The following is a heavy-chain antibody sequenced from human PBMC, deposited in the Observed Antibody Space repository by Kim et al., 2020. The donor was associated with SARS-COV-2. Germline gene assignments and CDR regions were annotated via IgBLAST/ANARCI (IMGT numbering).Heavy chain of an antibody. CDR1: GGSISSSNW. CDR2: IYHSGST. V-gene: IGHV4-4*02. Sequence: SETLSLTCAVSGGSISSSNWWSWVRQPPGKGLEWIGEIYHSGSTNYNPSLKSRVTISVDKSKNQFSLKLSSVTAADTAVYYCARITYDFWSGYISGSYYMDVWGKGTTVTVSS. J-gene: IGHJ6*03. D-gene: IGHD3-3*01. CDR3: ARITYDFWSGYISGSYYMDV.